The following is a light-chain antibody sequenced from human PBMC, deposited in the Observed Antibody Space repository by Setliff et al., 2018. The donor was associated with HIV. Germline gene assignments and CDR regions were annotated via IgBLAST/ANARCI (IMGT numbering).Light chain of an antibody. J-gene: IGLJ1*01. Sequence: FALTQPASVSGSPGQSITISCTGTSSDVGGYSYVSWYQQHPGKAPKLIIYEVRNRPSGVSNRFSGSKSGNTASLTISGLQAEDEADYYCSSYASSNTLPFGTGTKGTV. V-gene: IGLV2-14*01. CDR2: EVR. CDR3: SSYASSNTLP. CDR1: SSDVGGYSY.